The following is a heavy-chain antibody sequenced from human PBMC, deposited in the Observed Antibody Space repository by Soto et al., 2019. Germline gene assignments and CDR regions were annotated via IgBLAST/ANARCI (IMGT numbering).Heavy chain of an antibody. CDR2: IYPGDSDT. Sequence: GESLKISCKGSGYSFTSYWIGWVRQVPGKGLGWMGIIYPGDSDTRYSPSFQGQVTISADKSISTAYLQWSSLKASDTAMYYCAGGGVRGVITRTRDYYGMDVWGQGTTVTVSS. CDR1: GYSFTSYW. J-gene: IGHJ6*02. D-gene: IGHD3-10*01. CDR3: AGGGVRGVITRTRDYYGMDV. V-gene: IGHV5-51*01.